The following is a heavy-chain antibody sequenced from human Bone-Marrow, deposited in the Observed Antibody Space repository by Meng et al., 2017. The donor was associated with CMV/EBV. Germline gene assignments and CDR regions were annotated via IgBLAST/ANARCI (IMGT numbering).Heavy chain of an antibody. V-gene: IGHV3-53*01. D-gene: IGHD6-19*01. CDR2: IYSGGST. CDR1: GFTVSSNY. J-gene: IGHJ4*02. Sequence: GESLKISCAASGFTVSSNYMSWVRQAPGKGLEWVSVIYSGGSTYYADSVKGRFTISRDNSKNTLYLQMNSLRAEDTAVYYCVRGGWSVDYWGQGTLVTVSS. CDR3: VRGGWSVDY.